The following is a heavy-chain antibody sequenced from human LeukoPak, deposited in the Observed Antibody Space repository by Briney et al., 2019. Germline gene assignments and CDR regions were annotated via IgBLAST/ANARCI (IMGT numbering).Heavy chain of an antibody. CDR2: ISAYNGNT. V-gene: IGHV1-18*01. Sequence: GASVKVSCKASGYTFTSYGISWVRQAPGQGLEWMGWISAYNGNTNYAQKLQGRVTMTTDTSTSTAYMELRSLRSDDTAVYYCARVYDYGDVGWSFYGMDVWGQGTTVTVSS. CDR1: GYTFTSYG. CDR3: ARVYDYGDVGWSFYGMDV. J-gene: IGHJ6*02. D-gene: IGHD4-17*01.